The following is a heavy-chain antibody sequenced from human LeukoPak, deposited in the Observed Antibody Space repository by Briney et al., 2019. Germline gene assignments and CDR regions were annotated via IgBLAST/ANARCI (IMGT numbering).Heavy chain of an antibody. CDR3: AKDVDSSSVDY. J-gene: IGHJ4*02. D-gene: IGHD6-6*01. Sequence: GGSLRLSCAASGFTFSSYGMHWVRQAPGKGLEWVAYIQNDGSNEQYADSVKGRFSISRDSSKNILYLQMNSLRAEDTAVYYCAKDVDSSSVDYWGQGTLVTVSS. V-gene: IGHV3-30*02. CDR1: GFTFSSYG. CDR2: IQNDGSNE.